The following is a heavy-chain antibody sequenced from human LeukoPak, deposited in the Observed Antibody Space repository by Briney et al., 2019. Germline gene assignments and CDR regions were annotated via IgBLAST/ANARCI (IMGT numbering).Heavy chain of an antibody. CDR3: ARLGSSTTWFDP. CDR2: IYHSGST. Sequence: SETLSLTCTVSGYSISSGDYWGGIRQPPGKRLERFGSIYHSGSTYYNPSLKSRVTISVDTSKNQFSLKLSSVTAADTAVYYCARLGSSTTWFDPWGQGTLVTVSS. V-gene: IGHV4-38-2*02. CDR1: GYSISSGDY. D-gene: IGHD6-6*01. J-gene: IGHJ5*02.